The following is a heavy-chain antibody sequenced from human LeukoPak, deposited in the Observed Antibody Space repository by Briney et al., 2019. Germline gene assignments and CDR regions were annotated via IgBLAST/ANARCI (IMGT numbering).Heavy chain of an antibody. D-gene: IGHD2-15*01. V-gene: IGHV3-30*04. Sequence: GGSLRLSCAASGFTFSSYAMHLVRQAPGKGLGWVAVISYDGSNKYYADSVKGRFTISRDNSKNTLELQMNRLRAEDTAVYYCARDRGDVVVVAAAQPNYYYYGMDVWGHGTTVTVSS. CDR3: ARDRGDVVVVAAAQPNYYYYGMDV. J-gene: IGHJ6*02. CDR1: GFTFSSYA. CDR2: ISYDGSNK.